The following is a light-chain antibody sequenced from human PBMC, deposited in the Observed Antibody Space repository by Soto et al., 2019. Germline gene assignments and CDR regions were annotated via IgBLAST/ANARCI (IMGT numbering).Light chain of an antibody. CDR3: CSYAGSYIFV. CDR1: SSDVGGYNH. V-gene: IGLV2-11*01. J-gene: IGLJ1*01. Sequence: QSALTQPRSVSGSPGQSVTISCTGASSDVGGYNHVSWYQQNPGKAPKLMIYDVSKRPSGVPDRFSGSKSGNTASLTISGLQAEDEADYYCCSYAGSYIFVFGTGTKVTVL. CDR2: DVS.